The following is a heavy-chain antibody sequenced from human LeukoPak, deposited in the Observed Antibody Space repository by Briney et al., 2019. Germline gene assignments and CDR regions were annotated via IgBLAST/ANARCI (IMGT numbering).Heavy chain of an antibody. D-gene: IGHD3-3*01. CDR2: IYYSGST. CDR3: ARLAADYTIFGALPHPRNWFDP. CDR1: GGSISSSSYY. V-gene: IGHV4-61*05. Sequence: SETLSLTCTVSGGSISSSSYYWGWIRQPPGKGLEWIGYIYYSGSTNYNPSLKSRVTISVDTSKNQFSLKLSSVTAADTAVYYCARLAADYTIFGALPHPRNWFDPWGQGTLVTVSS. J-gene: IGHJ5*02.